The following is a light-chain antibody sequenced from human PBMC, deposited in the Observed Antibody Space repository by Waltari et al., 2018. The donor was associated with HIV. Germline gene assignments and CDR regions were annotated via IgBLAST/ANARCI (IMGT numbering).Light chain of an antibody. CDR1: SSNIGSNT. Sequence: QSVLTQPASVSGTPGQRVTISCSGSSSNIGSNTVTWYQQLPGAAPKLFIFGDDLRPSGGPDRFSGCKSDTSASWTIRGLQFEDEAVDFCGVWDDSLSGQAVFGGGTILTVL. J-gene: IGLJ2*01. CDR2: GDD. CDR3: GVWDDSLSGQAV. V-gene: IGLV1-44*01.